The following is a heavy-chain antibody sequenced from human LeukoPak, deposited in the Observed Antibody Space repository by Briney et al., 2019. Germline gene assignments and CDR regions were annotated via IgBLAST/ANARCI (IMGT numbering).Heavy chain of an antibody. D-gene: IGHD2/OR15-2a*01. Sequence: SETLSLTCTVSDASISSYYWSWIRQPPGKGLEWIGYIYYNGNTNYNPSLKSRLTLSIDTSKNQFSLNLTSVTAADTAVYYCAREGCNTTTCSSFFDIWGQGTMVTVSS. J-gene: IGHJ3*02. V-gene: IGHV4-59*01. CDR2: IYYNGNT. CDR1: DASISSYY. CDR3: AREGCNTTTCSSFFDI.